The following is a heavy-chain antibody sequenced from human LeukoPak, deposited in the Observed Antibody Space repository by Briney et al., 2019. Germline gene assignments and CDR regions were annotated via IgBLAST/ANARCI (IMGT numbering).Heavy chain of an antibody. V-gene: IGHV4-4*02. CDR2: MYLSGTT. D-gene: IGHD3-22*01. CDR3: AGLVGRYSSGLYYYYFDY. J-gene: IGHJ4*02. CDR1: GDSINSLDL. Sequence: SETLSLTCTVSGDSINSLDLWSWVRQPPGKGLEWIGEMYLSGTTHSNPSVKSRVTISIDKSKNQFFLNLNSVTAADTAVYYCAGLVGRYSSGLYYYYFDYWGQGTLVAVSS.